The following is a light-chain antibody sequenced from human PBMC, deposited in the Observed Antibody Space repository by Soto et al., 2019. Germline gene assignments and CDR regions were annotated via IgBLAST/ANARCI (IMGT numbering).Light chain of an antibody. J-gene: IGKJ5*01. CDR3: QQYNNWPIT. CDR1: QSVTTY. Sequence: EIVLTQSPGTLSLSPGERATLSCRASQSVTTYLAWYQQKPGQAPRLLIYDASSRATGIPARFSGSGSGTKFTLSISSLQSEDFAVYYCQQYNNWPITFGQGTRLEIK. V-gene: IGKV3D-15*01. CDR2: DAS.